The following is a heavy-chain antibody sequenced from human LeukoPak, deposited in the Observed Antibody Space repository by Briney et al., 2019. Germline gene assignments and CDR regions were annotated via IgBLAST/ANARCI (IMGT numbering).Heavy chain of an antibody. CDR3: ATNQMWEGVYYHYYYYMDV. CDR2: IYTSGST. D-gene: IGHD1-26*01. J-gene: IGHJ6*03. CDR1: GDSISRYY. V-gene: IGHV4-4*09. Sequence: SEILSLTCTLSGDSISRYYWSWIRQPPGQGLEWIGYIYTSGSTSYNPSLKSRVTMSVDTSKNQFSLKLTSVTAADTAVYYCATNQMWEGVYYHYYYYMDVWGKGTTVTVSS.